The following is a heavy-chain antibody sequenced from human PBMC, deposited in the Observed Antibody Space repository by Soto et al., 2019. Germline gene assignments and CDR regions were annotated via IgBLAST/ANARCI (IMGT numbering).Heavy chain of an antibody. CDR3: ARQGFGVLHGLVDV. D-gene: IGHD3-10*01. Sequence: SETLSPTCTVSGGSISSSNYYWGWIRQPPGKGLEWIGNIYYSANTCYNPSLKGRVSISVDTSKNQFSLTLTSVTAADTAVYYCARQGFGVLHGLVDVWGQGTTVTVSS. CDR2: IYYSANT. V-gene: IGHV4-39*01. J-gene: IGHJ6*02. CDR1: GGSISSSNYY.